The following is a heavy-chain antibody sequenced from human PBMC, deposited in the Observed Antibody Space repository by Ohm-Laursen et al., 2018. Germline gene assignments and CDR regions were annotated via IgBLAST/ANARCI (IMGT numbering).Heavy chain of an antibody. D-gene: IGHD6-13*01. CDR3: AGEALNSWYLY. J-gene: IGHJ4*02. Sequence: SLRLSCAASGFTFSSYGMHWVRQAPGKGLEWVAVIWYDGSNKYYADSVKGRFTISRDNSKNTLYLQMNSLRAEDTAVYYCAGEALNSWYLYWGQGTLVTVSS. V-gene: IGHV3-33*01. CDR1: GFTFSSYG. CDR2: IWYDGSNK.